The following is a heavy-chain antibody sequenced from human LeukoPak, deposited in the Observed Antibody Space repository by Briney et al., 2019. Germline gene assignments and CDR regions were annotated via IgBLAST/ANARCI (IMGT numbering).Heavy chain of an antibody. V-gene: IGHV3-23*01. D-gene: IGHD2-2*01. J-gene: IGHJ4*02. CDR3: AKDPLLRYCSSTSCYYFDY. Sequence: PGRSLRLSCAASRFTFSSYAMGWVRQAPGKGLKWISTISGSGGSTYYADSVKGRFTISRDNSKNTLYLQMNSLRAEDTAVYYCAKDPLLRYCSSTSCYYFDYWGQGILVTVSA. CDR2: ISGSGGST. CDR1: RFTFSSYA.